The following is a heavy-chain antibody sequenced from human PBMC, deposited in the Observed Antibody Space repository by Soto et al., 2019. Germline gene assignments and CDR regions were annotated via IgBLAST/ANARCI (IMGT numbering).Heavy chain of an antibody. CDR3: ARTPFRSYYYDSSGYYKGWVFDY. J-gene: IGHJ4*02. D-gene: IGHD3-22*01. CDR1: GFSLSNARMG. Sequence: QVTLKESGPVLVKPTETLTLTCTVSGFSLSNARMGVSWIRQPPGKALEWLAHIFSNDEKSYSTSLKSRLTISKDTSKSQVVLTMTNMDPVDTATYYCARTPFRSYYYDSSGYYKGWVFDYWGQGTLVTFSS. V-gene: IGHV2-26*01. CDR2: IFSNDEK.